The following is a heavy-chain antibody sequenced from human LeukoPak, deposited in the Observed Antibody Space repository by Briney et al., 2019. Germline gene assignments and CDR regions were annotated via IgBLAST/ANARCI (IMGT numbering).Heavy chain of an antibody. V-gene: IGHV4-4*02. CDR1: GGSISSYNW. CDR3: ASKMMVAASSFDY. J-gene: IGHJ4*02. CDR2: IYHSGST. D-gene: IGHD2-15*01. Sequence: SGTLSLTCGVSGGSISSYNWWSWVRQPPGKGLEWIGEIYHSGSTNYNPSLKSRVTISVDKSKNQFSLKLNSVTAADTAMYYCASKMMVAASSFDYWGQGTLVTVSS.